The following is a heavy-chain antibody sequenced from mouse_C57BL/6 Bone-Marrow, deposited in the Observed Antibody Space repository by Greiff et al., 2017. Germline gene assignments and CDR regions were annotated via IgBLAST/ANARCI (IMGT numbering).Heavy chain of an antibody. D-gene: IGHD2-3*01. Sequence: VKLMESGAELARPGASVKLSCKASGYTFTSYGISWVKQRTGQGLEWIGEIYPRSGNTYYNEKFKGKATLTADKSSSTAYMELRSLTSEDSAVYFCARGWLYFDYWGQGTTLTVSS. J-gene: IGHJ2*01. V-gene: IGHV1-81*01. CDR1: GYTFTSYG. CDR2: IYPRSGNT. CDR3: ARGWLYFDY.